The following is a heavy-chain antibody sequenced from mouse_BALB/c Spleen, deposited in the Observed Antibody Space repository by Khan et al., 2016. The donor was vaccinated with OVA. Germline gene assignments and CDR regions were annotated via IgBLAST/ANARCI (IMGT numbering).Heavy chain of an antibody. V-gene: IGHV7-3*02. Sequence: EVQLQESGGGLVQPGGSLRLSCATSGFTFTDYYMNWVRQPPGKALEWLGFIRKKASGYTTEYSPSVKGRFTISRDNSQSILYLQMNTLRAEDSATYYCARVDCGDGFAYWAQGTLVTVSA. CDR3: ARVDCGDGFAY. CDR1: GFTFTDYY. CDR2: IRKKASGYTT. J-gene: IGHJ3*01.